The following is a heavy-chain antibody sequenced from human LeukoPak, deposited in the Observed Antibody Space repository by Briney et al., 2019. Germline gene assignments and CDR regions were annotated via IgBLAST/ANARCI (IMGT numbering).Heavy chain of an antibody. J-gene: IGHJ6*02. CDR1: GYTFTGYY. CDR2: INPNSGGT. Sequence: ASVKVSCKASGYTFTGYYMHWVRQAPGQGLEWMGWINPNSGGTNYAQKFQGRVTMTRDTSISTAYMELSRLRSDDTAVYYCARDSSSSWYGLSLYYYYGMDVWGQGTTVTVSS. D-gene: IGHD6-13*01. CDR3: ARDSSSSWYGLSLYYYYGMDV. V-gene: IGHV1-2*02.